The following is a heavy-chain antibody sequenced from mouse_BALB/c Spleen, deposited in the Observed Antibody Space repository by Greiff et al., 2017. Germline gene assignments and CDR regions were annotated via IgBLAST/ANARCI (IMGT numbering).Heavy chain of an antibody. V-gene: IGHV1-7*01. Sequence: QVQLQQSGAELAKPGASVKMSCKASGYTFTSYWMHWVKQRPGQGLEWIGYINPSTGYTEYNQKFKDKATLTADKSSSTAYMQLSSLTSEDSAVYYCARGDGNYGAMDYWGQGTSVTVSS. CDR3: ARGDGNYGAMDY. J-gene: IGHJ4*01. D-gene: IGHD2-1*01. CDR1: GYTFTSYW. CDR2: INPSTGYT.